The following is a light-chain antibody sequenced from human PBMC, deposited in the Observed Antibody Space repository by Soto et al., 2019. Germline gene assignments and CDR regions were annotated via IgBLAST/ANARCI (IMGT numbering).Light chain of an antibody. Sequence: IVLTQSPDTLSLSPGERATLSCRASQSVTTNYLAWYQQRPGQAPRLLIYGAFNRATGIPDRFSGSASGTDFTLTISGLEPEDFAVYYCQQHGSSPYTFGQGTKLEIK. CDR1: QSVTTNY. CDR2: GAF. J-gene: IGKJ2*01. V-gene: IGKV3-20*01. CDR3: QQHGSSPYT.